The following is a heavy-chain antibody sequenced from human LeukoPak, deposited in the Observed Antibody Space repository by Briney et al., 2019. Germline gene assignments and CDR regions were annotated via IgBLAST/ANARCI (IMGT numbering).Heavy chain of an antibody. D-gene: IGHD2-2*01. J-gene: IGHJ3*01. CDR2: TNPNSGAT. CDR3: ARDGRGAAAPDDAFDV. V-gene: IGHV1-8*01. Sequence: ASVKVSCKTSGCTFTSHDYNWVRQAAGQGLEWMGWTNPNSGATGYAQKFQGRVTMTRDTSITTVYMELSSLTSEDTAVYYCARDGRGAAAPDDAFDVWGQGTMVTVSS. CDR1: GCTFTSHD.